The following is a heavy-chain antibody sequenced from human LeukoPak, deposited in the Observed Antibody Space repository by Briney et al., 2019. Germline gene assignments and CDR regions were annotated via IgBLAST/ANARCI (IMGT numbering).Heavy chain of an antibody. J-gene: IGHJ4*02. D-gene: IGHD3-10*01. CDR3: VKDLPGYYGSGSYYRVLDY. CDR1: GFAFSAYG. V-gene: IGHV3-30*18. CDR2: ISSYDGRNK. Sequence: GGSLRLSCAASGFAFSAYGMHWVRQAPGKGLEWVAVISSYDGRNKYYADSVKGRFTISRDNSKNMLYMQMNSLRAEDTAVYYCVKDLPGYYGSGSYYRVLDYWGQGTLVTVSS.